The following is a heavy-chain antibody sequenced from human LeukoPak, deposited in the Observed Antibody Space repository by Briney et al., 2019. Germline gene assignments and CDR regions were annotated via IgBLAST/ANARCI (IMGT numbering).Heavy chain of an antibody. CDR1: GGTLSSYA. CDR2: IIPILGIA. CDR3: AKEPYSYGYVDY. J-gene: IGHJ4*02. V-gene: IGHV1-69*04. D-gene: IGHD5-18*01. Sequence: TVKVSCKASGGTLSSYAISWVRQAPGPGLEWMGRIIPILGIANYAQKFQGRVTITADKSTSTAYMELSSLRSEDTAVYYWAKEPYSYGYVDYGGQGTLVTVSS.